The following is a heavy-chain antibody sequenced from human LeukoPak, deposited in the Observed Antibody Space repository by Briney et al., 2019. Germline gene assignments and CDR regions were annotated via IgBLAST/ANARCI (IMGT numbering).Heavy chain of an antibody. D-gene: IGHD4-17*01. V-gene: IGHV3-7*01. CDR3: ATLYGDYVPFDY. CDR1: GFTFISYW. CDR2: IKQDGSDK. Sequence: GGSLRLSCATSGFTFISYWMSWVRQAPGKGLEWVANIKQDGSDKTYMDSVRSRFTISRDNTKNTLYLQMNSLRAEDTAMYYCATLYGDYVPFDYWGQGTLVTVSS. J-gene: IGHJ4*02.